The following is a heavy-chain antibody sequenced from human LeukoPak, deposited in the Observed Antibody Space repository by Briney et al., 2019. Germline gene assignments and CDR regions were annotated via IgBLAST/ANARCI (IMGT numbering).Heavy chain of an antibody. Sequence: SETLSLTCAVSGGSISSGSYSWSWIRQPPGKGLEWIGYIYPRGSTYYNPSLKSRVILSLDKSANQFSLNLNSVTAADTAVYYCARFSPRAMGNYLDFWGQGTLVTVSS. D-gene: IGHD7-27*01. J-gene: IGHJ4*02. CDR2: IYPRGST. V-gene: IGHV4-30-2*01. CDR3: ARFSPRAMGNYLDF. CDR1: GGSISSGSYS.